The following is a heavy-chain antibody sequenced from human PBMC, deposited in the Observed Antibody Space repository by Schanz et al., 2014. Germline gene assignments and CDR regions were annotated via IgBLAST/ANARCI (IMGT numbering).Heavy chain of an antibody. D-gene: IGHD3-10*01. CDR3: AKGRFGELSAFDI. CDR2: IKSKTDGETT. J-gene: IGHJ3*02. CDR1: GFTFSTFA. V-gene: IGHV3-15*01. Sequence: EVQLVESGGGLVKPGGSLRLSCSASGFTFSTFAMHWVRQAPGKGLEWLGRIKSKTDGETTDYAAPVKGRFSISRDDSQSTLYMQMNSLRAEDTAVYYCAKGRFGELSAFDIWGQGTMVTVSS.